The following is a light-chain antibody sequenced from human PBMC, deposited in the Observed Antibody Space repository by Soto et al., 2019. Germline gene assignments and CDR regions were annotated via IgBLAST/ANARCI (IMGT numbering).Light chain of an antibody. Sequence: QSALTQPASLSGSPGQSITISCTGTSSDVGGYNLVSWYQQYPDKAPKLMIFDVNTRPSGVSNRFSGSKSGNTASLNISGLQAEDEDDYYCRSYKSSRTLPDVFGTGTKLTVL. CDR1: SSDVGGYNL. V-gene: IGLV2-14*01. CDR3: RSYKSSRTLPDV. J-gene: IGLJ1*01. CDR2: DVN.